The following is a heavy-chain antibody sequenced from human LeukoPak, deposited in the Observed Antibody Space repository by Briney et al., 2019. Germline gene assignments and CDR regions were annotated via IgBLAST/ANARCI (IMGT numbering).Heavy chain of an antibody. CDR3: ARGGYYYGSGGGRDYFDY. J-gene: IGHJ4*02. V-gene: IGHV3-11*06. CDR2: ISSSSYYT. D-gene: IGHD3-10*01. Sequence: GGSLRLSCAASGFTSSDYYMNWIRQAPGKGLEWVSYISSSSYYTNYADSVKGRFTIARDNARNSLYLQMNSLRAEDTAIYYCARGGYYYGSGGGRDYFDYWGQGTLVTVSS. CDR1: GFTSSDYY.